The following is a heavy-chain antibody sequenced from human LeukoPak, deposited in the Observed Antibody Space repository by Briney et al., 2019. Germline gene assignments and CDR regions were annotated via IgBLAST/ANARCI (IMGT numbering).Heavy chain of an antibody. Sequence: ASVRVSCKASGYTFSGYYMYWVRQAPGQGLEWMGRINPNSGATTSAQKFQGRVTMTRDTSITTTYMELSSLRSDDTAVYHCARDRGPIGYYYNSGYTDWGQGTLVIVSS. D-gene: IGHD3-22*01. J-gene: IGHJ4*02. V-gene: IGHV1-2*06. CDR1: GYTFSGYY. CDR3: ARDRGPIGYYYNSGYTD. CDR2: INPNSGAT.